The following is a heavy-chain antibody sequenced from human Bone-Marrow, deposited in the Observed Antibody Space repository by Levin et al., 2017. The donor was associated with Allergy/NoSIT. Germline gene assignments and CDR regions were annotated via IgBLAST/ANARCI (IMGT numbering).Heavy chain of an antibody. CDR2: IHYTGTT. CDR3: ARHPNWNDSGY. V-gene: IGHV4-39*01. CDR1: GGSITSGRSY. Sequence: SQTLSLTCTVSGGSITSGRSYWGWIRQPPGKGLEWIATIHYTGTTYYNPSLKSRVTISVDTSKNQFSLQLSSVTATDTAVYYCARHPNWNDSGYWGQGTLVAVSS. D-gene: IGHD1-1*01. J-gene: IGHJ4*02.